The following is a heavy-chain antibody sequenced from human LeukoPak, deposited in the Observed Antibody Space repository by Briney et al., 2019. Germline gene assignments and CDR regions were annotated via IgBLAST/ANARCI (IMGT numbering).Heavy chain of an antibody. CDR3: ARMGRRSFDY. CDR1: GGPISSYY. CDR2: IYYSGST. V-gene: IGHV4-59*01. Sequence: SETLSLTCTVSGGPISSYYWSWIRQPPGKGLEWIGYIYYSGSTNYNPSLKSRVTISVDTSKNQFSLKLSSVTAADTAVYYCARMGRRSFDYWGQGTLVTVSS. J-gene: IGHJ4*02.